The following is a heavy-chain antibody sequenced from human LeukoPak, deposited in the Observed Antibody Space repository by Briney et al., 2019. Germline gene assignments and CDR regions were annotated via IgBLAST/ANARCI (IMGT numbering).Heavy chain of an antibody. J-gene: IGHJ4*02. CDR3: ARVYCYDILTGYEDDDY. CDR1: GFTFSSYE. Sequence: GGSLRLSCAASGFTFSSYEMNWVRQAPGKGLEWVSYISSSGSTIYYADSVKGRFTISRDNAKNSLHLQMNSLRAEDTAVYYCARVYCYDILTGYEDDDYWGQGTLVTVSS. V-gene: IGHV3-48*03. CDR2: ISSSGSTI. D-gene: IGHD3-9*01.